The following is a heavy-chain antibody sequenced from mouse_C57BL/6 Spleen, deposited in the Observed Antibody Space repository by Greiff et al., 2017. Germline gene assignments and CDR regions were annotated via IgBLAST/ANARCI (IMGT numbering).Heavy chain of an antibody. CDR1: GFTFSSYG. CDR2: ISSGGSYT. V-gene: IGHV5-6*02. Sequence: DVKLVESGGDLVKPGGSPKLSCAASGFTFSSYGMSWVRQTPDKRLEWVATISSGGSYTYYPDSVKGRFTISRDNAKNTLYLQMSSLKSEDTAMYYCARGEDDYDAWFAYWGQGTLVTVSA. D-gene: IGHD2-4*01. J-gene: IGHJ3*01. CDR3: ARGEDDYDAWFAY.